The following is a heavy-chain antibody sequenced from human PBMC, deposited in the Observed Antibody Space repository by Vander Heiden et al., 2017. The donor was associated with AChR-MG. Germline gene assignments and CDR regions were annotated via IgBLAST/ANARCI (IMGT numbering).Heavy chain of an antibody. Sequence: EVQLLESGGGLVQPGGSLRLSCAASGFTFSSYAMSWVRQAPGKGLEWVSTIGGSCGTTYYTDSVKGRFTISRDNSKNTLWLQMNSLRPEDTAVYYCAKTGQLDPWGQGTLVTVSS. CDR1: GFTFSSYA. CDR2: IGGSCGTT. CDR3: AKTGQLDP. V-gene: IGHV3-23*01. J-gene: IGHJ5*02. D-gene: IGHD1-1*01.